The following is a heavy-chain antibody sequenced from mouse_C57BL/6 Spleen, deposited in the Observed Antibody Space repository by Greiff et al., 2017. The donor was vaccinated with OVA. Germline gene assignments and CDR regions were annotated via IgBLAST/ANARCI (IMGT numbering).Heavy chain of an antibody. CDR2: INPNNGGT. CDR3: ARSGGYAQGAYFDY. V-gene: IGHV1-26*01. D-gene: IGHD2-2*01. CDR1: GYTFTDYY. J-gene: IGHJ2*01. Sequence: VQLQQSGPELVKPGASVKISCKASGYTFTDYYMNWVKQSHGKSLEWIGDINPNNGGTSYNQKFKGKATLTVDKSSSKAYVERRSLTSEDSAVYYCARSGGYAQGAYFDYWGQGTTLPVSS.